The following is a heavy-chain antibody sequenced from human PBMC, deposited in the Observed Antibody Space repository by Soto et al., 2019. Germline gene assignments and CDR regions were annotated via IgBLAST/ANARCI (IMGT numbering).Heavy chain of an antibody. CDR2: IYFGGTT. CDR1: GGSVTNDNSY. J-gene: IGHJ3*02. V-gene: IGHV4-31*03. D-gene: IGHD3-3*01. CDR3: AKATIFGVAVDAFDI. Sequence: PSETLSLTCSVSGGSVTNDNSYWTWIRLHPGKGLGGIGNIYFGGTTYYSPSLERRLSISADTSNNIFFLRLSSGTGPDTTGYYCAKATIFGVAVDAFDIWGQGTMVTVSS.